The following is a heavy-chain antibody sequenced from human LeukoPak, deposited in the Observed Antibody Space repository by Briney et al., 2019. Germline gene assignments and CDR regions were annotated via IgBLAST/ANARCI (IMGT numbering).Heavy chain of an antibody. CDR1: GYTFTSYA. CDR3: ARLLVVVPGASTHWFDP. V-gene: IGHV7-4-1*02. D-gene: IGHD2-2*01. Sequence: ASVKVSCKASGYTFTSYAMNWVRQAPGQGLEWMGWINTNTGNPTYAQGFTGRFVFSLDTSVSTAYLKISNLKAEDTAFYYCARLLVVVPGASTHWFDPWGQGTLVTVSS. CDR2: INTNTGNP. J-gene: IGHJ5*02.